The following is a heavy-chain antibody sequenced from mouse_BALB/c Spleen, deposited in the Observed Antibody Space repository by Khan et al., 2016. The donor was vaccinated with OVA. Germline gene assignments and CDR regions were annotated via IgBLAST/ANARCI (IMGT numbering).Heavy chain of an antibody. CDR2: ILPGSNSS. J-gene: IGHJ3*01. CDR1: GYTFSSYW. D-gene: IGHD1-1*01. Sequence: QVQLQQSGAELMKPGASVKISCKATGYTFSSYWIEWVKQRPGHGLEWIGEILPGSNSSNYNERFKGKATITADTSSNTAYMQLSSLTSEDSAIYYCASGNYYGSSSWFGYWGQGTLVTVSS. V-gene: IGHV1-9*01. CDR3: ASGNYYGSSSWFGY.